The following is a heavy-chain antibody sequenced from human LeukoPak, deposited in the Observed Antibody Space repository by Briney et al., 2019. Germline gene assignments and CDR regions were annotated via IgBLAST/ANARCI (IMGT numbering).Heavy chain of an antibody. CDR1: GGSISSGGYS. CDR2: IYYSGST. J-gene: IGHJ6*03. D-gene: IGHD1-26*01. V-gene: IGHV4-30-4*07. CDR3: AKGGGSYAGDYYYYMDV. Sequence: SETLSLTCAVSGGSISSGGYSWSWLRQPPGKGLEWIGYIYYSGSTYYNPSLKSRVTISVDTSKNQFSLKLSSVTAADTAVYYCAKGGGSYAGDYYYYMDVWGKGTTVTISS.